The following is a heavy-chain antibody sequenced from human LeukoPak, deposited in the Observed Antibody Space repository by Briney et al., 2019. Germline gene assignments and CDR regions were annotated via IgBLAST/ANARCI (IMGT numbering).Heavy chain of an antibody. CDR1: GGSISSGDYN. V-gene: IGHV4-30-4*01. J-gene: IGHJ4*02. CDR2: IYYSGST. CDR3: ARDRYGQRIFDY. D-gene: IGHD3-16*02. Sequence: PSETLSLTCTVSGGSISSGDYNWSWIRQPPGKGLEWIGYIYYSGSTYYNPSLKSRVTISVDTSKNQFSLKLSSVTAADTAVYYCARDRYGQRIFDYWGQGTLVTVSS.